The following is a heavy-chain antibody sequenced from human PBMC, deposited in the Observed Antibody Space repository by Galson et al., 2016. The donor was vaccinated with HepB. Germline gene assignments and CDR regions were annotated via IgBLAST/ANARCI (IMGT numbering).Heavy chain of an antibody. J-gene: IGHJ4*02. V-gene: IGHV4-39*01. CDR3: ARHFDDCLTGDIYFDY. Sequence: ETLSLTCSVSGDSISSSNYYWAWIRQSPGKGLEWIGSISYSGGSYYNPSLKSRVTMSIDTSKNRFSLNLTSVTAADTSGYYCARHFDDCLTGDIYFDYWGQGTLVTVSS. CDR2: ISYSGGS. D-gene: IGHD3-9*01. CDR1: GDSISSSNYY.